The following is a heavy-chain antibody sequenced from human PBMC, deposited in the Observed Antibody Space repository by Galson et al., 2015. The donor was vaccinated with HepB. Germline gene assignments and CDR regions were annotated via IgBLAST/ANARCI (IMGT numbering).Heavy chain of an antibody. CDR1: GFSVGSNY. Sequence: SLRLSCAASGFSVGSNYMSWVRQAPGKGLEWVSVIYSGGSTYYADSVKGRFTISRHDSKNTLYLQMNSLRAEDTALYYCTRERVEWFGYGGDSYPGYYYYAMDVWGQGTTVTVSS. CDR2: IYSGGST. CDR3: TRERVEWFGYGGDSYPGYYYYAMDV. V-gene: IGHV3-53*04. J-gene: IGHJ6*02. D-gene: IGHD2-21*02.